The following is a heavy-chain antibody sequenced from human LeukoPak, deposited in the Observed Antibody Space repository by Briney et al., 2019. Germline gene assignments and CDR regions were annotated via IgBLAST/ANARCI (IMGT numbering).Heavy chain of an antibody. CDR2: ISYDGSNK. V-gene: IGHV3-30*04. D-gene: IGHD5-18*01. J-gene: IGHJ4*02. CDR1: GFTFSSYA. Sequence: PGRSLRLSCAASGFTFSSYAMHWVRQAPGKGLEWVAVISYDGSNKYYADSVKGRFTISRDNSKNTLYLQMNSLRAEDTAVYYRARDRLPGYSYGLDYWGQGTLVTVSS. CDR3: ARDRLPGYSYGLDY.